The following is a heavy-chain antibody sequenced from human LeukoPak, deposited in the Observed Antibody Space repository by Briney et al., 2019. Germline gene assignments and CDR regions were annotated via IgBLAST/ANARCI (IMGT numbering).Heavy chain of an antibody. D-gene: IGHD1-26*01. CDR1: GITLSNYG. CDR3: AKQVGRALDS. J-gene: IGHJ4*02. V-gene: IGHV3-23*01. CDR2: ISERGGST. Sequence: GGSLRLSCVVSGITLSNYGMSWVRQAPGKGLEWVSGISERGGSTNYADSVKGRFIISRDTSKNTVYLQMNSLRVEDTAVYYCAKQVGRALDSWGQGTLVTVSS.